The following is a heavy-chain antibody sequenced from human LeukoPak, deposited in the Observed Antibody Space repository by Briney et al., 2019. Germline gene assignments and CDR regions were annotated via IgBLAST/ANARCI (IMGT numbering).Heavy chain of an antibody. CDR3: ASSSSYYYGMDV. V-gene: IGHV4-34*01. D-gene: IGHD6-6*01. CDR2: INHSGST. CDR1: GGSFSGYY. Sequence: SETLSLTCAVYGGSFSGYYWSWIRQPPGKGLEWIGEINHSGSTNYNPSLKSRVTISVGTSKNQFSLKLSSVTAADTAVYYCASSSSYYYGMDVWGQGTTVTVSS. J-gene: IGHJ6*02.